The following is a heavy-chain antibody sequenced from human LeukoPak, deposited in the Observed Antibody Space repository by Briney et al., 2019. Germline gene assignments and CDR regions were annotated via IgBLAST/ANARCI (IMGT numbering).Heavy chain of an antibody. CDR3: ARGHPYGDYLAPLDY. D-gene: IGHD4-17*01. Sequence: ASVNVSCKDSGYTFTGHYMHWVRQAPGQGLEWMGWINPHSGGTNYAQKFQARVTMNRDTPISTAYMELSRLRSDDTAVYYCARGHPYGDYLAPLDYWGQGTLVTVSS. J-gene: IGHJ4*02. CDR1: GYTFTGHY. CDR2: INPHSGGT. V-gene: IGHV1-2*02.